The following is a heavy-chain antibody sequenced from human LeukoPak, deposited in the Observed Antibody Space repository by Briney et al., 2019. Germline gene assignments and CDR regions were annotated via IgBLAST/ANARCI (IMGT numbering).Heavy chain of an antibody. V-gene: IGHV4-30-2*01. CDR3: ARRGSYCSGGSCYHFDP. J-gene: IGHJ5*02. CDR2: IYHSGST. Sequence: KPSQTLSLTCAVSGGSISSGGYSWSWIRQPPGKGLEWIGYIYHSGSTYYNPSLKSRDTISVDRSKNQFSLKLSSVTAADTAVYYCARRGSYCSGGSCYHFDPWGQGTLVTVSS. D-gene: IGHD2-15*01. CDR1: GGSISSGGYS.